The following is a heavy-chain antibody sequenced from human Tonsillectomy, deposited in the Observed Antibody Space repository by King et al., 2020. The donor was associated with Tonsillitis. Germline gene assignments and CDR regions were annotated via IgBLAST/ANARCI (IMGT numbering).Heavy chain of an antibody. Sequence: VQLQQWGAGLLKPSETLSLTCAVYGGSVSGYYWSWIRQPPGKGLEWIWEINHSGGTNYDPSLKSRVTILVDTSKNQFSLKVSSVTAADTAVYSCARVGAAAGLPFDYWGQGTLVTVSS. V-gene: IGHV4-34*01. J-gene: IGHJ4*02. CDR2: INHSGGT. CDR1: GGSVSGYY. CDR3: ARVGAAAGLPFDY. D-gene: IGHD6-13*01.